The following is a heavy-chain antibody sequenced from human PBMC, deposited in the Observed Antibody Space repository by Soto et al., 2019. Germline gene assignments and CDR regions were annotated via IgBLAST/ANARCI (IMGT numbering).Heavy chain of an antibody. Sequence: QVQLQESGPGLVKPSQTLSLTCTVSGGSISDGGCFWSWIRQRPGTGLEWIGYTHYSRSAYYNPALKRRVTISLGTSKRQFSLRLSSVTAADTAVYYCARLHGTGSYYHYYYGIDVWGQGTTVTVSS. D-gene: IGHD3-10*01. CDR3: ARLHGTGSYYHYYYGIDV. J-gene: IGHJ6*02. CDR1: GGSISDGGCF. V-gene: IGHV4-31*03. CDR2: THYSRSA.